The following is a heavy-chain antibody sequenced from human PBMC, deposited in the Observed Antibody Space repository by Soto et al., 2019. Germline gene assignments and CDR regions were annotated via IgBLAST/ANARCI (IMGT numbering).Heavy chain of an antibody. Sequence: EVQLVESGGGLVQPGGSLRLSCAASGFTFSSYWMSWVRQAPGKGLEWVANIKQDGSEKYYVDSVKGRFTISRDNAKNSLYLQMNSLRAEDTAVYYCARELLSGNYDYMWGSYQYYMDVWGKGTTVTVSS. D-gene: IGHD3-16*01. CDR3: ARELLSGNYDYMWGSYQYYMDV. CDR2: IKQDGSEK. J-gene: IGHJ6*03. V-gene: IGHV3-7*01. CDR1: GFTFSSYW.